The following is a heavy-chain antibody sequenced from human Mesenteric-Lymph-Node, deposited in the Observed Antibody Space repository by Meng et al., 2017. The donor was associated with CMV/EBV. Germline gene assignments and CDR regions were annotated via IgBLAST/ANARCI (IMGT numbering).Heavy chain of an antibody. D-gene: IGHD5-12*01. Sequence: GGSLRLSCAASGFTVSSNYMSWVRQAPGKGLEWVSVIYSGGSTYYADSVKGRFTISRDNSKNTLYLQMNSLRAEDTAVYYCARAVDSGYDLSGFDYWGQGTLVTVSS. CDR1: GFTVSSNY. CDR2: IYSGGST. V-gene: IGHV3-66*02. CDR3: ARAVDSGYDLSGFDY. J-gene: IGHJ4*02.